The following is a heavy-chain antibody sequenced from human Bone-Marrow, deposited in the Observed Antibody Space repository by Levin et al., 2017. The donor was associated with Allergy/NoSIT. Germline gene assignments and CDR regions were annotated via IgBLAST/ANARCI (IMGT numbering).Heavy chain of an antibody. V-gene: IGHV3-9*01. J-gene: IGHJ4*02. D-gene: IGHD3-22*01. Sequence: RTGGSLRLSCAASGFTFDDYAMHWVRQAPGKGLEWVSHINWNSATIDYADSVKGRFTISRDNAKNSLYLQMNSLRAEDTALYYCARDMTPYYYDSSGYYNFDYWGQGTLVTVSS. CDR1: GFTFDDYA. CDR3: ARDMTPYYYDSSGYYNFDY. CDR2: INWNSATI.